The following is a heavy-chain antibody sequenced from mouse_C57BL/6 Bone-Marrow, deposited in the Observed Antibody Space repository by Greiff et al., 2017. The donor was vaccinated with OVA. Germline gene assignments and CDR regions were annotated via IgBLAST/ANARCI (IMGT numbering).Heavy chain of an antibody. CDR2: IYPGDGDT. CDR1: GYAFSSSW. Sequence: QVQLKQSGPELVKPGASVKISCKASGYAFSSSWMNWVKQRPGKGLEWIGRIYPGDGDTNYNGKFKGKATLTADKSSSTAYMQLSSLTSEDSAVYFCARDYYGSRHWYFDVWGTGTTVTVSS. CDR3: ARDYYGSRHWYFDV. D-gene: IGHD1-1*01. J-gene: IGHJ1*03. V-gene: IGHV1-82*01.